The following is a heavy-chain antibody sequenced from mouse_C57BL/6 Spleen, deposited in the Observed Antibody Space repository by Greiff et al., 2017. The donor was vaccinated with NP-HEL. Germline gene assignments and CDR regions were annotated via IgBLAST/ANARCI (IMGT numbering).Heavy chain of an antibody. Sequence: EVQLQQPGAELVMPGASVKLSCKASGYTFTSYWMHWVKQRPGQGLEWIGWIDPENGDTEYASKFQGKATITADTSSNTAYLQLSSLTSEDTAVYYCTTWGVFDYWGQGTTLTVSS. J-gene: IGHJ2*01. CDR1: GYTFTSYW. CDR3: TTWGVFDY. V-gene: IGHV14-4*01. CDR2: IDPENGDT.